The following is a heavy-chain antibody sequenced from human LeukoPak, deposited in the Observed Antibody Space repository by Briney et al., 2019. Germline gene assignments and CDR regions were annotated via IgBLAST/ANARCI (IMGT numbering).Heavy chain of an antibody. CDR3: ARGYDSSGYFDI. Sequence: SETLSLTCTVSGGSISSYYWSWIRQPPGKGLEWIGYIYYSGSTNYNPSLKSRVTISVDTSKSQFSLKLSSVTAADTAVYYCARGYDSSGYFDIWGQGTMVTVSS. CDR1: GGSISSYY. D-gene: IGHD3-22*01. CDR2: IYYSGST. J-gene: IGHJ3*02. V-gene: IGHV4-59*01.